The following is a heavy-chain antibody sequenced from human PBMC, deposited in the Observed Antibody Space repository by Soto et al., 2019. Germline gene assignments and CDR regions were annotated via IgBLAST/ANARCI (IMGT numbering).Heavy chain of an antibody. Sequence: GALRRSCPASGFSFSSNWMHLCRYAHGKGQVWVSRIISDGSSRSYADSMKGRFTSSRDNAKNTLNLQMHSLRAEDTAVYSSARGNKHRRYYDSSGYAFKDHWGQENLVTVSS. CDR1: GFSFSSNW. D-gene: IGHD3-22*01. CDR2: IISDGSSR. CDR3: ARGNKHRRYYDSSGYAFKDH. V-gene: IGHV3-74*01. J-gene: IGHJ4*02.